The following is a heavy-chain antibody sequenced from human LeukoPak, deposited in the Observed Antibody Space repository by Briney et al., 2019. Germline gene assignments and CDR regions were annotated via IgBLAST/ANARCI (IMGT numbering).Heavy chain of an antibody. Sequence: GGSLRLSGAASGFTFSNYSIHWVRQAPGKGLEWVAFIRYDGSDKYYADSVKGRFTISRDSSKNTVYLQMNSLRDEDTAVYYCAKSPYRGGSSWTEFDYWGQGTLVTVSS. CDR2: IRYDGSDK. CDR3: AKSPYRGGSSWTEFDY. V-gene: IGHV3-30*02. CDR1: GFTFSNYS. D-gene: IGHD6-13*01. J-gene: IGHJ4*02.